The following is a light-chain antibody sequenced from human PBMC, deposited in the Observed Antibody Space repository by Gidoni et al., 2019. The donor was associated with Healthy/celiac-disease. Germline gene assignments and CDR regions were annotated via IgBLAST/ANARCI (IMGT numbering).Light chain of an antibody. CDR1: QSISSW. CDR2: KAS. J-gene: IGKJ1*01. CDR3: QQYNSYSWT. V-gene: IGKV1-5*03. Sequence: DIQMTQSPSTLSASVGDRVTITCRASQSISSWLAWYQPKPGKAPKLLIYKASSLESGVPSRFSGSGSGTEFTLTISSLQPDDFATYYCQQYNSYSWTFGQXTKVEIK.